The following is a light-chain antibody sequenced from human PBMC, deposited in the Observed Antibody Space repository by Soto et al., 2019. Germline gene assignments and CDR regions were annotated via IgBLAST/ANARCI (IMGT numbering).Light chain of an antibody. CDR1: QSVASN. Sequence: EIVLTQSPGTLSLSPGDGATLSCRASQSVASNVAWYQQKPGQGPRLLIHGASTRAVGVPARFSGSGSGTDFTLTISSLQSEDFAVYYCQQYHNWPPQYTFGQGTKLQIK. CDR3: QQYHNWPPQYT. V-gene: IGKV3-15*01. CDR2: GAS. J-gene: IGKJ2*01.